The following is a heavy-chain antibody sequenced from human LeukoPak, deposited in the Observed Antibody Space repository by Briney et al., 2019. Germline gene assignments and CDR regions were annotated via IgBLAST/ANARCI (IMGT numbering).Heavy chain of an antibody. D-gene: IGHD1-26*01. J-gene: IGHJ4*02. CDR2: IKQDGGEK. CDR1: GFTFSSYW. CDR3: ARSRGRSGSYPFDY. V-gene: IGHV3-7*01. Sequence: QSSGTLRLSCAASGFTFSSYWMSWIRQAPGKGPEWVANIKQDGGEKYYVDSVKGRFTISRDNAKNSLFLQMNSLRAEDTAVYYCARSRGRSGSYPFDYWGQGTLVTVSS.